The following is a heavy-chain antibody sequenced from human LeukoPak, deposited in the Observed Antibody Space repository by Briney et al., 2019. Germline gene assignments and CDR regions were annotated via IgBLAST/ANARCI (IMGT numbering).Heavy chain of an antibody. J-gene: IGHJ3*02. Sequence: PGGSMRLSCAASGFTFSSYDMHWVRQATGKGLEWVSAIGAAGDTYYPGSVKGRFTISRENAKNSLYLQMNSLRAGDTAVYYCAREVSYYDSSGYYLTGAFDIWGQGTMVTVSS. D-gene: IGHD3-22*01. CDR3: AREVSYYDSSGYYLTGAFDI. V-gene: IGHV3-13*01. CDR1: GFTFSSYD. CDR2: IGAAGDT.